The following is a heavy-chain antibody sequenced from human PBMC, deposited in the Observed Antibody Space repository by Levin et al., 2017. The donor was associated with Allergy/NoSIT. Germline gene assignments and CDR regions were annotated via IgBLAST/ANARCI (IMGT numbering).Heavy chain of an antibody. D-gene: IGHD3-22*01. CDR2: IKSKTDGGTI. V-gene: IGHV3-15*01. CDR3: TTDYYYDSSGTCDY. CDR1: GFTFSNGW. J-gene: IGHJ4*02. Sequence: GGSLRLSCGVSGFTFSNGWMSWVRQAPGKGLEWVGRIKSKTDGGTIDYAAPVKGRFTISRDDSKNTLYLQMNSLKTEDTGVYYCTTDYYYDSSGTCDYWGQGTLVTVSS.